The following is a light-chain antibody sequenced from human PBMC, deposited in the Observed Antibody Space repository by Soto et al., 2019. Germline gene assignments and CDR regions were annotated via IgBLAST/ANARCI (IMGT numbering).Light chain of an antibody. CDR2: AAS. J-gene: IGKJ2*01. CDR1: HSINNY. V-gene: IGKV1-39*01. Sequence: IQMTQSPSSLSASVGDRVIITCRSDHSINNYLNWYQQRPGKVPKLLIYAASTLQSGVPSRFSGSGSGRVFTLTINSLQPEDFATYYCQQSYSTVGTFGRGTRVEI. CDR3: QQSYSTVGT.